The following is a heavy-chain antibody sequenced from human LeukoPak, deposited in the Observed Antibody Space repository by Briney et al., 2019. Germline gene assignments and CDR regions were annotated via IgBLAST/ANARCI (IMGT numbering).Heavy chain of an antibody. V-gene: IGHV6-1*01. Sequence: SQTLSLTCAISGDSVSSNSAAWNWIRQSPSRGLEWLGRTYYRSKWYNDYAESVKSRMTINPDTSKNQFSLQLNSVTPEDTAVYYCARTYRSSNTCHRAVDYWGQGTLVTVYS. CDR2: TYYRSKWYN. D-gene: IGHD2-2*02. CDR3: ARTYRSSNTCHRAVDY. CDR1: GDSVSSNSAA. J-gene: IGHJ4*02.